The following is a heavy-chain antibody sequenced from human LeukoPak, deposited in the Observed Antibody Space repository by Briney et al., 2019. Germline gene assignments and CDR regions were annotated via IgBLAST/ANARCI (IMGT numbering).Heavy chain of an antibody. CDR3: ARGSPPDY. V-gene: IGHV3-30-3*01. CDR1: GFIVSTFA. J-gene: IGHJ4*02. CDR2: ISYDGSIE. Sequence: GTSLRLSCAASGFIVSTFAMYWVRQAPGKGLEWVAAISYDGSIEYYADSVKGRFTISRDNSKNTLFLQMNSLRVEDTAVYSCARGSPPDYWGLGTLVTVSS.